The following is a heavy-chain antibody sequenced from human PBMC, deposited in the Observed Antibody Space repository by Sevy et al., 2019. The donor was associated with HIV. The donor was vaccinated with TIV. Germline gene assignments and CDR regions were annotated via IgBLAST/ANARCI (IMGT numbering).Heavy chain of an antibody. V-gene: IGHV1-69*13. D-gene: IGHD4-17*01. CDR2: IIPIFGTA. CDR3: ARVTQVTTVVTPNYYYGMDV. CDR1: GGTFSSYA. J-gene: IGHJ6*02. Sequence: ASVKVPCKASGGTFSSYAISWVRQAPGQGLEWMGGIIPIFGTANYAQKFQGRVTITADESTSTAYMELSSLRSEDTAVYYCARVTQVTTVVTPNYYYGMDVWGQGTTVTVSS.